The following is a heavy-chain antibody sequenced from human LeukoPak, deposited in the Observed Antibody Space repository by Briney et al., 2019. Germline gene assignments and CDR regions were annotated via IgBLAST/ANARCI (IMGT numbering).Heavy chain of an antibody. J-gene: IGHJ4*02. D-gene: IGHD3-16*01. CDR1: GIIFSDYW. CDR2: IKHDSSEK. Sequence: GGSLRLSCAVSGIIFSDYWMSWVRQAPGRGLEWVANIKHDSSEKYYVDSVKGRFTISRDNAKNSLYLQMNSLRAEDTAVYYCVNDLARRGGYWGQGTLVTVSS. CDR3: VNDLARRGGY. V-gene: IGHV3-7*01.